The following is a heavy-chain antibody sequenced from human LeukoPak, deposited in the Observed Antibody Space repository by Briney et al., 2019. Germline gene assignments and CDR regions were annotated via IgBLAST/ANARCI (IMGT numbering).Heavy chain of an antibody. CDR1: GFTFSNYA. J-gene: IGHJ4*02. V-gene: IGHV3-23*01. CDR2: ISGGGGST. D-gene: IGHD6-13*01. Sequence: GGSLRLSCGASGFTFSNYAMTWVRQAPGKGLEWVSAISGGGGSTYYADSVKGRFTISRDISKNTLYLQLSSLRAEDTAVYYCAKGSRSTWSYYFDYWGRGTLVAVSS. CDR3: AKGSRSTWSYYFDY.